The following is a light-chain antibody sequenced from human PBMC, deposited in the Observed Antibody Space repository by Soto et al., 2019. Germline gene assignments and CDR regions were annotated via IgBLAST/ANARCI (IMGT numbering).Light chain of an antibody. V-gene: IGLV2-14*01. Sequence: QSVLTQPTSVSGSPGQSITISCTGTTSDVGGSNYVSWYQQHPGNAPNLIIFEVHNRPSGVSNRFSGSKSGNTASLTISELQAEDEAEYYCSSYTSSRTPYVFGSATKVTVL. J-gene: IGLJ1*01. CDR2: EVH. CDR1: TSDVGGSNY. CDR3: SSYTSSRTPYV.